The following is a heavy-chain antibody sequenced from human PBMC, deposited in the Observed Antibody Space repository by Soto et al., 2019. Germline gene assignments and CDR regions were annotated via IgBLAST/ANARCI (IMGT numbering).Heavy chain of an antibody. Sequence: EVQLVESGGGLVKPGGSLRLSCAASGFTFSNAWMNWVRQAPGKGLEWVGRIKSKTDGGKTDYAAPVKGRFTISRDDSKNTLYLQMNSLKTEDTAVYYCTTVSGFIWGQGTLVTVSS. J-gene: IGHJ4*02. CDR2: IKSKTDGGKT. V-gene: IGHV3-15*07. CDR3: TTVSGFI. D-gene: IGHD5-12*01. CDR1: GFTFSNAW.